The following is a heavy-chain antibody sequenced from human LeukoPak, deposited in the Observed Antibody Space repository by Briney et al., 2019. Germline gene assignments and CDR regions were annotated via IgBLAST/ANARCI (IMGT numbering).Heavy chain of an antibody. CDR3: ARDSSSSWYSVDY. D-gene: IGHD6-13*01. V-gene: IGHV1-2*02. Sequence: ASVKVSCKASGYTFTGYFMHWVRQAPGQGLEWMGWINPNSGVTNYAQNFQGRVTMTRDTSISTAYMELSSLRSEDTAVYYCARDSSSSWYSVDYWGQGTLVTVSS. J-gene: IGHJ4*02. CDR2: INPNSGVT. CDR1: GYTFTGYF.